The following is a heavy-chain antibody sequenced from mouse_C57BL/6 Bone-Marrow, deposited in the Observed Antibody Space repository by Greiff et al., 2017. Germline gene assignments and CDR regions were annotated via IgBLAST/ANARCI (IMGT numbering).Heavy chain of an antibody. CDR2: IYTRSGNT. CDR3: ARIFYYTEGFAY. J-gene: IGHJ3*01. Sequence: VQLQQSGAELARPGASVKLSCKASGYTFTSYGISWVKQRTGQGLEWIGEIYTRSGNTYYNEKFKGKGTLTADKYSSTAYMELRSLTSEVSAVYFGARIFYYTEGFAYWGQGTLVTVSA. CDR1: GYTFTSYG. V-gene: IGHV1-81*01. D-gene: IGHD1-1*01.